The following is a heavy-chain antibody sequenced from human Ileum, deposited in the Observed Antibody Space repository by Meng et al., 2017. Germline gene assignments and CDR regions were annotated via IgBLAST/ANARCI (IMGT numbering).Heavy chain of an antibody. CDR2: TYYRSKWYS. J-gene: IGHJ4*02. CDR3: ASGSGSLDY. D-gene: IGHD3-3*01. Sequence: VNLHASGPGLVKPSHTLSPTCACSGGSVSSNIAAWNWIRQSPLRGLEWLGRTYYRSKWYSEYAVSVKSRISITPDTSKNQFSLQMNSVTPEDTAVYYCASGSGSLDYWGPGTLVTVSS. CDR1: GGSVSSNIAA. V-gene: IGHV6-1*01.